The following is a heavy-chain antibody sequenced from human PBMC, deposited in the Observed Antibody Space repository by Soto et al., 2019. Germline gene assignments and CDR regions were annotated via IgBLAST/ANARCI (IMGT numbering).Heavy chain of an antibody. J-gene: IGHJ5*02. CDR3: ARSDSSSGFWFDP. Sequence: GASVKVSCKASGYTFTSYDINWVRQATGQGLEWMGWMNPNGGNTGYAQKFQGRVTMTRNTSISTAYMELSSLRSEDTAVYYCARSDSSSGFWFDPWGQGTLVTVSS. V-gene: IGHV1-8*01. D-gene: IGHD6-13*01. CDR2: MNPNGGNT. CDR1: GYTFTSYD.